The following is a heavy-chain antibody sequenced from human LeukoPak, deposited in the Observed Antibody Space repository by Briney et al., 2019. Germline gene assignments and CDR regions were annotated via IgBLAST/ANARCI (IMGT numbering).Heavy chain of an antibody. D-gene: IGHD2-2*01. CDR1: GYTFTGYY. V-gene: IGHV1-2*02. CDR2: INPNSGGT. CDR3: ARYERVVPAAKSGWFGP. Sequence: ASVKVSCKASGYTFTGYYMHWVRQAPGQGLEWMGWINPNSGGTNYAQKFQGRVTMTRDTSISTAYMELSRLRSDDTAVYYCARYERVVPAAKSGWFGPCGEGSLVSVSS. J-gene: IGHJ5*02.